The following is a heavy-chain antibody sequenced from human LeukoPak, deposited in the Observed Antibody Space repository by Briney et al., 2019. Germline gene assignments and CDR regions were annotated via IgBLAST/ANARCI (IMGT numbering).Heavy chain of an antibody. CDR1: GGSISSYY. CDR2: IYTSGST. V-gene: IGHV4-4*07. J-gene: IGHJ3*02. Sequence: SETLSLTCTVSGGSISSYYWSWLRQPAGKGLEWIGRIYTSGSTNYNPSLKSRVTMSVDTSKNQFSLKLSSVTAADTAVYYCARDRRYYYDSTWAFDIWGQGTMVTVSS. D-gene: IGHD3-22*01. CDR3: ARDRRYYYDSTWAFDI.